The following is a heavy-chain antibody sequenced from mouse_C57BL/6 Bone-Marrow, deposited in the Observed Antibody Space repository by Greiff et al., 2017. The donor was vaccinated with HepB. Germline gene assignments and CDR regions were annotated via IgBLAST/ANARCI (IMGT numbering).Heavy chain of an antibody. CDR2: ISSGSSTI. CDR3: AITTVVATRYFDV. D-gene: IGHD1-1*01. Sequence: EVHLVESGGGLVKPGGSLKLSCAASGFTFSDYGMHWVRQAPEKGLEWVAYISSGSSTIYYADTVKGRFTISRDNAKNTLFLQMTSLRSEDTAMYYCAITTVVATRYFDVWGTGTTVTVSS. J-gene: IGHJ1*03. V-gene: IGHV5-17*01. CDR1: GFTFSDYG.